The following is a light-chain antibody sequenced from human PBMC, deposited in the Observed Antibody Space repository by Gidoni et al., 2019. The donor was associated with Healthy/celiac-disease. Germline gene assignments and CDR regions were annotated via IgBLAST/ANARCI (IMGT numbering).Light chain of an antibody. CDR1: SSNIGAGYD. CDR2: GNI. Sequence: QPVLTQPPSVSGAPGQRVTSSCTGSSSNIGAGYDVHWYQQLPGTAPKLLIYGNINRPSGVPDRFSGSKSGTSASLAITGLQAEDEADYYCQSYDSSLSAYVVFGGGTKLTVL. CDR3: QSYDSSLSAYVV. V-gene: IGLV1-40*01. J-gene: IGLJ2*01.